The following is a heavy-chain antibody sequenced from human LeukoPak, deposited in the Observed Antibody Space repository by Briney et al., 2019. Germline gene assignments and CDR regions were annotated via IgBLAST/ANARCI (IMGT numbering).Heavy chain of an antibody. CDR1: GFTFSSYA. Sequence: PGGSLRLSCAASGFTFSSYAMYWVRQAPGKGLEWVAVISYDGSNKYYADSVKGRFTISRDNSKNTLYLQMNSLRAEDTAVYYCARDPPYDTMVRGVITDYYFDYWGQGTLVTVSS. CDR3: ARDPPYDTMVRGVITDYYFDY. D-gene: IGHD3-10*01. CDR2: ISYDGSNK. J-gene: IGHJ4*02. V-gene: IGHV3-30*04.